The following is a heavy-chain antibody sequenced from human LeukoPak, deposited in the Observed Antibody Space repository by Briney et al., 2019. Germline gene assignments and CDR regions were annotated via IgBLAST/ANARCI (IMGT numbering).Heavy chain of an antibody. CDR1: GGSISSYY. CDR3: ARRGGGYSSSLSTHFDY. V-gene: IGHV4-39*01. Sequence: SETLSLTCTVSGGSISSYYWGWIRQPPGKGLEWIASIYYSGSTYYNPSLKSRVTISVDTSKNQFSLKLSSVTAADTAVYYCARRGGGYSSSLSTHFDYWGQGTLVTVSS. CDR2: IYYSGST. D-gene: IGHD6-6*01. J-gene: IGHJ4*02.